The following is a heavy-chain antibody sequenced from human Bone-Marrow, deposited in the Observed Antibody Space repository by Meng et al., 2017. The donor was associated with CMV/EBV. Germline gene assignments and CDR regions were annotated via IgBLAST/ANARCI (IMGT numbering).Heavy chain of an antibody. CDR2: ISTSTSYI. CDR3: ARAELPDEY. D-gene: IGHD5-24*01. Sequence: LSCTASGITFSSYDMNWVRQAPGEGLDCVSSISTSTSYIYYTDSVKGRFTISRDNAKNSLYLQMSSLRVEDTAVYYCARAELPDEYWGQGTLVTVSS. J-gene: IGHJ4*02. V-gene: IGHV3-21*01. CDR1: GITFSSYD.